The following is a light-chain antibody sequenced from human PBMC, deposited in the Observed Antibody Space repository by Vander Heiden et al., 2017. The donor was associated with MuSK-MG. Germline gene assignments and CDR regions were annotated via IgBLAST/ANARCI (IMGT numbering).Light chain of an antibody. CDR3: QSYDDSLSGVV. CDR1: SSNIGAGSA. Sequence: QSVLTQPPSVSGAPGQRVTISCTGSSSNIGAGSAVHWYQHLPGTAPKLLFYVNNIRHSGVPDRFSGSKSGTSASLTTTGLQADDEADYYCQSYDDSLSGVVFGGGTKLTVL. J-gene: IGLJ3*02. CDR2: VNN. V-gene: IGLV1-40*01.